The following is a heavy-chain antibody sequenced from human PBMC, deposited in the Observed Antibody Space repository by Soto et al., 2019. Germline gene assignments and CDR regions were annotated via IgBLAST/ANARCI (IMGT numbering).Heavy chain of an antibody. J-gene: IGHJ4*02. CDR2: ISYDGTNK. CDR1: GFTSSSYV. CDR3: AKDRGRYCSGGSCHLFDY. Sequence: QVQLVESGGGVVQPGRSLRLSCAASGFTSSSYVMHWVRQAPSKGLEWVAVISYDGTNKYYADSVKGRFTISRDNSKNTLYLQMNSLRAEDTAVYYCAKDRGRYCSGGSCHLFDYWGQGTLVTVSS. D-gene: IGHD2-15*01. V-gene: IGHV3-30*18.